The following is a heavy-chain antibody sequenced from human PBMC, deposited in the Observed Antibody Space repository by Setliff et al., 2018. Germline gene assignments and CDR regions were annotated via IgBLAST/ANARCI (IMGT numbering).Heavy chain of an antibody. CDR1: GYTFTNFG. Sequence: GASVKVSCKTSGYTFTNFGINWVRQAPGQGLEWMGWNSAYAQKFQGRVTITTDTPTSTAYMELRSLRSDDTAVYYCARGPPDFVVVPAAAKFDFWGQGTLVTVSS. V-gene: IGHV1-18*01. CDR3: ARGPPDFVVVPAAAKFDF. D-gene: IGHD2-2*01. J-gene: IGHJ4*02. CDR2: NSA.